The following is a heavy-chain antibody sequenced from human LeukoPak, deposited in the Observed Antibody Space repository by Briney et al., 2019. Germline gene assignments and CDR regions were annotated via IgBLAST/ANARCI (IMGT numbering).Heavy chain of an antibody. V-gene: IGHV4-34*01. Sequence: PSETLSLTCAVYGGSFSGYYWSWIRQPPGKGLEWIGEINHSGSTNYNPSLKSRVTISVDTSKNQFSLKLSSVTAADTAVYYRARRRDLFDYWGQGTLATVSS. J-gene: IGHJ4*02. CDR3: ARRRDLFDY. CDR1: GGSFSGYY. CDR2: INHSGST.